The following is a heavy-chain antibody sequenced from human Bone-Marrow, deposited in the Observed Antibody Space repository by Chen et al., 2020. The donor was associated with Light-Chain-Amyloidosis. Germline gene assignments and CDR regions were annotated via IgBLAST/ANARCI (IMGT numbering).Heavy chain of an antibody. V-gene: IGHV4-61*01. Sequence: QVQLQESGPGLVKPSGTLSLTCTVAGASVSSDYHYWTWIRQPPGDRLEWIGYIYYTGSPKYNPSLESRIAISIDTSKNQFSLKVNSVTAADTAVYYCVRRDVRWHIDFWGQGALVTVSS. CDR2: IYYTGSP. D-gene: IGHD6-13*01. CDR1: GASVSSDYHY. J-gene: IGHJ4*02. CDR3: VRRDVRWHIDF.